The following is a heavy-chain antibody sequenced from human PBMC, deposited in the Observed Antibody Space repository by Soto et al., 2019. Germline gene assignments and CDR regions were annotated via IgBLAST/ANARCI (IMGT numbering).Heavy chain of an antibody. D-gene: IGHD1-26*01. J-gene: IGHJ4*02. CDR1: GYSVSSSNW. CDR3: ARREIQGPIDY. Sequence: SETLSLTCAVSGYSVSSSNWWGWIRQPPGKGLEWIGYIYYSGTTYYNPSLKSRVTMSVDTSKNQFSLKLTSVTAVDTAVYYCARREIQGPIDYWGQGTLVTVS. V-gene: IGHV4-28*01. CDR2: IYYSGTT.